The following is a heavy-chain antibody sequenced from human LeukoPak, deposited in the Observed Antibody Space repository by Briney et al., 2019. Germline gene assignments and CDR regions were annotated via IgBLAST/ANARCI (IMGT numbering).Heavy chain of an antibody. Sequence: WASVKVSCKASGATFSSYAISWVRQAPGQGLEWMGRIIPIFGTANYAQKFQRRVPITTDESTSTAYMELSSLRSEDTAVYYCARADITMVRGVYFDYWGQGTLVTVSS. D-gene: IGHD3-10*01. J-gene: IGHJ4*02. CDR2: IIPIFGTA. CDR3: ARADITMVRGVYFDY. CDR1: GATFSSYA. V-gene: IGHV1-69*05.